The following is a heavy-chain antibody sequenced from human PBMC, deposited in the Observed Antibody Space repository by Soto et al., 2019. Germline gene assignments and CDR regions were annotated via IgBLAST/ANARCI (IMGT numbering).Heavy chain of an antibody. CDR3: ARLGIAARRVHYGMDV. D-gene: IGHD6-6*01. CDR2: IDPSDSYT. Sequence: SGESLKISCKGSGYSFTSYWISWVRQMPGKGLEWMGRIDPSDSYTNYSPSFQGHVTISADKSISTAYLQWSSLKASDTAMYYCARLGIAARRVHYGMDVWGQGTTVTVSS. CDR1: GYSFTSYW. J-gene: IGHJ6*02. V-gene: IGHV5-10-1*01.